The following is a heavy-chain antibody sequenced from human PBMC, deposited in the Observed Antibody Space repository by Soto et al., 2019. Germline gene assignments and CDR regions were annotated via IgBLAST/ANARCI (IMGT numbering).Heavy chain of an antibody. CDR3: ACSPEYYYDSSGYYPGAS. V-gene: IGHV1-69*06. D-gene: IGHD3-22*01. CDR2: IIPIFGTA. CDR1: GGTFSSYA. J-gene: IGHJ4*02. Sequence: GASVKVSCKASGGTFSSYAISWVRQAPGQGLEWMGGIIPIFGTANYAQKFQGRVTITADKSTSTAYMELSSLRSEDTAVYYCACSPEYYYDSSGYYPGASWGQGTLVTVSS.